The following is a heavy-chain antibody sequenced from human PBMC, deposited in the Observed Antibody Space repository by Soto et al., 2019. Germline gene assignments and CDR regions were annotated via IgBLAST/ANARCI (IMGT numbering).Heavy chain of an antibody. CDR3: ARERILWFGELYPSYFDY. Sequence: QVQLQQWGAGLLKPSETLSLTCAVYGGSFSGYYWSWIRQPPGKGLEWIGEINHSGRTNYNPSLKGRVTISVDTSKNQFSLKLSSVTAADTAVYYCARERILWFGELYPSYFDYWGQGTLVTVSS. D-gene: IGHD3-10*01. CDR2: INHSGRT. CDR1: GGSFSGYY. V-gene: IGHV4-34*01. J-gene: IGHJ4*02.